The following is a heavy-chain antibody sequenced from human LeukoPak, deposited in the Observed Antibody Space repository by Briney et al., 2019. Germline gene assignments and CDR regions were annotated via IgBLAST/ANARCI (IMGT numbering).Heavy chain of an antibody. D-gene: IGHD4-17*01. V-gene: IGHV4-34*01. CDR3: ARGRGYGDYAPDAFDI. Sequence: SETLSLTCAVDGRSFGSNYWSCIRHPPGKVLEWIGEIKHSGSTNYNPSLKSRVTISVDTSKNQFSVKLSSVTAADTAVYYCARGRGYGDYAPDAFDIWGQGTMVTVSS. J-gene: IGHJ3*02. CDR1: GRSFGSNY. CDR2: IKHSGST.